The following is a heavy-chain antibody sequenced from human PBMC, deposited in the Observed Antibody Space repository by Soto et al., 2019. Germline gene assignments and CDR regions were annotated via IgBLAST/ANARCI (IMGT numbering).Heavy chain of an antibody. Sequence: EVQLLESGGGLVQPGGSLRLSCAASGFTFSSYAMSWVRQAPGKGLEWVSAISGSGGSTYYADSVKGRFTISRDNSKNTRYLQMNSLRAEDTAVYYCAKSSPYDLWSGYYIPPPFDYWGQGTLVTVSS. CDR1: GFTFSSYA. V-gene: IGHV3-23*01. CDR2: ISGSGGST. CDR3: AKSSPYDLWSGYYIPPPFDY. D-gene: IGHD3-3*01. J-gene: IGHJ4*02.